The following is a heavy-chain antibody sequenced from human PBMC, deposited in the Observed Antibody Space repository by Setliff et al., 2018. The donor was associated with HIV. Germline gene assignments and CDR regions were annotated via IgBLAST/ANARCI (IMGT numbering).Heavy chain of an antibody. CDR1: GYTFSGYY. V-gene: IGHV1-2*06. CDR2: INVNRGGT. D-gene: IGHD2-21*02. J-gene: IGHJ6*03. CDR3: ARGVRPTAYYYYYMDV. Sequence: GASVKVSCKASGYTFSGYYMHWVRQAPGQGLEWMGRINVNRGGTSYAQKFQGRVTMTRDTSISTAYMALRRLRSDDTAVYYCARGVRPTAYYYYYMDVWGKGTTVTVSS.